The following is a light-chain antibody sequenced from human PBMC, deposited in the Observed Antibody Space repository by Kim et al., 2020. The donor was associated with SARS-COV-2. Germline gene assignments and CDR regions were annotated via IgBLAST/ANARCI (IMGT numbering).Light chain of an antibody. J-gene: IGKJ1*01. V-gene: IGKV3-20*01. CDR2: GTS. Sequence: PGERATLSCSASQSISSSYLAWYQQKRGQAPRLLMHGTSSRATGIPDRFSGIGSGTDFTLTISRLEPEDFAVYYCQQYGTSPWTFGQGTKVDIK. CDR1: QSISSSY. CDR3: QQYGTSPWT.